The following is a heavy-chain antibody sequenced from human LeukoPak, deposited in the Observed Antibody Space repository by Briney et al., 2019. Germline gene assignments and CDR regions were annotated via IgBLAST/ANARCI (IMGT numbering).Heavy chain of an antibody. CDR2: ISYDGSNK. Sequence: QSGGSLRLSCAASGFTFSSNAMHWVRQAPGKGLEWVAIISYDGSNKHYADSVKGRFTISRDKSKNTLYLQMNSLRAEDTAVYYCAKDQTRNYYGSGSYDYWGQETLVTVSS. J-gene: IGHJ4*02. CDR3: AKDQTRNYYGSGSYDY. V-gene: IGHV3-30*04. CDR1: GFTFSSNA. D-gene: IGHD3-10*01.